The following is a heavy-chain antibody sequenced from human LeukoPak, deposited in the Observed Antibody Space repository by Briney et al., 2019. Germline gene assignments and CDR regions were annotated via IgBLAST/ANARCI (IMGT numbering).Heavy chain of an antibody. V-gene: IGHV3-33*01. CDR3: ARPSYYGSESQLYYFGY. D-gene: IGHD3-10*01. Sequence: PGTSLRLSCAASGFTFSTYGMHWVRQAPGKGLEWVAVIWYDGYNEFYADSVKGRFTISRDNSKNTLYLQMDSLRAEDTAVYYCARPSYYGSESQLYYFGYWGQGTLVTVSS. CDR2: IWYDGYNE. CDR1: GFTFSTYG. J-gene: IGHJ4*02.